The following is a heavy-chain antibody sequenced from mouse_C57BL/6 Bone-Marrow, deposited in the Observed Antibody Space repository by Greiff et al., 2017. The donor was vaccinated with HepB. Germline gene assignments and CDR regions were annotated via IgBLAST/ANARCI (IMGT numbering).Heavy chain of an antibody. CDR2: IWTGGGT. CDR3: AMIYYGNTYAMDY. Sequence: VHLVESGPGLVAPSQSLSITCTVSGFSLTSYAISWVRQPPGKGLEWLGVIWTGGGTNYNSALKSRLSISKDNSKSQVFLKMNSLQTDDTARYYCAMIYYGNTYAMDYWGQGTSVTVSS. D-gene: IGHD2-1*01. CDR1: GFSLTSYA. J-gene: IGHJ4*01. V-gene: IGHV2-9-1*01.